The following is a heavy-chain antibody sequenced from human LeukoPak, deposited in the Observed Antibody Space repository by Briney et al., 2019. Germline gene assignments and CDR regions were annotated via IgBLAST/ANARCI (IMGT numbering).Heavy chain of an antibody. D-gene: IGHD6-13*01. CDR2: INHSGST. J-gene: IGHJ6*03. CDR3: ASLLRGYSSSWYENYYMDV. CDR1: GGSFSGYY. V-gene: IGHV4-34*01. Sequence: SETLSLTCAVYGGSFSGYYWSWIRQPPGKGLEWIGEINHSGSTNYNPSLKSRVTISVDTSKNQFSLKLSSVTAADTAVYYCASLLRGYSSSWYENYYMDVWGKGTTVTISS.